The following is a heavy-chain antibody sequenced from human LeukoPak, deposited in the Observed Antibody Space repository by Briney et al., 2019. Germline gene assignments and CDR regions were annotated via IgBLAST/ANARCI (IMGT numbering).Heavy chain of an antibody. CDR3: ATGVHGSGNNFDY. CDR1: GGSISSNNW. Sequence: SETLSLTCAVSGGSISSNNWWSWVRQPPGKGLEWIGEIYHSGSTNYNPSLKSRVTISVDKSKNQFSLKLSSVTAADTAVYYCATGVHGSGNNFDYWGQGILVTVSS. J-gene: IGHJ4*02. CDR2: IYHSGST. D-gene: IGHD3-10*01. V-gene: IGHV4-4*02.